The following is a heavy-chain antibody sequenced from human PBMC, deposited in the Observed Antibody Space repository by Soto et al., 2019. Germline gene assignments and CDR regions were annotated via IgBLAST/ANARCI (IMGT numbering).Heavy chain of an antibody. J-gene: IGHJ4*02. CDR2: ISTYNGNT. Sequence: VQLVQSGVEVKKPGASVKVSCKASGYTFSNFGMSWVRQAPGHGLEWMGWISTYNGNTRYAQKLQGRVTMTTDTSTSTAYMELRSLTSDDTAVYYCARDFRGGNYPFDFWGQGTLVTVSS. CDR1: GYTFSNFG. V-gene: IGHV1-18*01. CDR3: ARDFRGGNYPFDF. D-gene: IGHD3-10*01.